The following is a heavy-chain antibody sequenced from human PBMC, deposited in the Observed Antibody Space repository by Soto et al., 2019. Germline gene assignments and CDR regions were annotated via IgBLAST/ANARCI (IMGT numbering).Heavy chain of an antibody. CDR3: ARETYYYGSGSYYNNWXDP. D-gene: IGHD3-10*01. V-gene: IGHV4-31*03. Sequence: SETLSLTCTVSGGSISSGGYYWSWIRQHPGKGLEWIGYIYYSGSTYYNPSLKSRVTISVDTSKNQFSLKLSSVTAADTAVYYCARETYYYGSGSYYNNWXDPWGQGTLVTVSS. CDR2: IYYSGST. CDR1: GGSISSGGYY. J-gene: IGHJ5*02.